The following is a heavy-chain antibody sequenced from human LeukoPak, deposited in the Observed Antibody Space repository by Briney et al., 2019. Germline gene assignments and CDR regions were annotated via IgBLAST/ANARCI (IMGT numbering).Heavy chain of an antibody. Sequence: PGGSLRLSCAASGFTVSNDYMAWVRQAPGRGLEWVSLIYGDGTTFYTDSVKGRFTISRDNFKNTLYLQMSSLRPEDTALYYCARDRAGAQLWVALDPWGQGTLVTVSS. J-gene: IGHJ5*02. CDR2: IYGDGTT. V-gene: IGHV3-66*02. CDR3: ARDRAGAQLWVALDP. D-gene: IGHD3-16*01. CDR1: GFTVSNDY.